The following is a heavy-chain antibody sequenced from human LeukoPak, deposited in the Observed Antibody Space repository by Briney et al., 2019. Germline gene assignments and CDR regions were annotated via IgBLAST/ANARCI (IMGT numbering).Heavy chain of an antibody. CDR2: FDPEDGET. J-gene: IGHJ3*02. CDR3: ATVLYCSGGSCYSGGAFDI. V-gene: IGHV1-24*01. Sequence: ASVKVSCKVSGYTLTELSMHWVRQAPGKGLEWMGGFDPEDGETIYAQKFQGRVTMTEDTSTDTAYMELSSLRSEDTAVYYCATVLYCSGGSCYSGGAFDIWGQGTMVTVSS. D-gene: IGHD2-15*01. CDR1: GYTLTELS.